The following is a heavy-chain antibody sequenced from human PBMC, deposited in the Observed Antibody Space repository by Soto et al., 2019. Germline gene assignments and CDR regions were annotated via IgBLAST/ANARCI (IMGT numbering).Heavy chain of an antibody. Sequence: SETLSLTCAVSGGSISSSNWWSWVRQPPGKGLEWIGEIYHSGSTNYNPSLKSRVTISVDKSKNQFSLKLSSVTAADTAVYYCVRDRGSGWYGGFDYWGQGTLVTVS. CDR2: IYHSGST. V-gene: IGHV4-4*02. CDR3: VRDRGSGWYGGFDY. CDR1: GGSISSSNW. J-gene: IGHJ4*02. D-gene: IGHD6-19*01.